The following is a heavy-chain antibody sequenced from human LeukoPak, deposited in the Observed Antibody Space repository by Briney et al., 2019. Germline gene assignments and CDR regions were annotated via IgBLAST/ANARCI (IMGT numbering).Heavy chain of an antibody. CDR2: IYPGDSDT. J-gene: IGHJ5*02. Sequence: GESLKISCKGSGYSFTSYWIGWVRQMPGKGLEWMGIIYPGDSDTRYSPSFQGQVTISADKSISTAYLQWSSLKASDTAMYYCARVSVLLWFGESPPGGWFDPWGQGTLVTVSS. D-gene: IGHD3-10*01. CDR1: GYSFTSYW. V-gene: IGHV5-51*01. CDR3: ARVSVLLWFGESPPGGWFDP.